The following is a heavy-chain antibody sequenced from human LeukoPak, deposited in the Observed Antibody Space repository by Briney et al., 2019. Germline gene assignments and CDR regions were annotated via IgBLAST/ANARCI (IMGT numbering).Heavy chain of an antibody. Sequence: GGSLRLSCAASGFTFSTYNMNWVRQAPGKGLEWVSSISGSSSYIYYADSVKGRFSISRDNAKNTLYLQMNSLRAEDTAVYYCARDSDLYCGGDCYFGYWGQGTLVTVSS. CDR3: ARDSDLYCGGDCYFGY. D-gene: IGHD2-21*02. CDR1: GFTFSTYN. J-gene: IGHJ4*02. CDR2: ISGSSSYI. V-gene: IGHV3-21*01.